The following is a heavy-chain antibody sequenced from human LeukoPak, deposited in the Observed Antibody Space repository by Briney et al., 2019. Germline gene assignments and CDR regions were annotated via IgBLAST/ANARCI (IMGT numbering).Heavy chain of an antibody. Sequence: GGSLRLSCVGSGFTFSTYNMNWFRQAPGKGLEWVSYINKAGDSIYYAHSVKGRFTISRDNAKNSLYLQMSSLRVEDTAVYYCELDSYDSSPSHIWFDPWGQGTLVTVSS. CDR1: GFTFSTYN. J-gene: IGHJ5*02. D-gene: IGHD3-22*01. CDR2: INKAGDSI. CDR3: ELDSYDSSPSHIWFDP. V-gene: IGHV3-48*03.